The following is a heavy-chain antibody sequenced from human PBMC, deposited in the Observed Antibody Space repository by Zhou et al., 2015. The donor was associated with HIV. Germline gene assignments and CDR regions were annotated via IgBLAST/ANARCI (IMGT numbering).Heavy chain of an antibody. CDR1: GGTFSSYD. J-gene: IGHJ6*02. CDR3: ASNAYCSGGSCTIPGYYYYRYGRR. D-gene: IGHD2-15*01. CDR2: MNPNSGNT. V-gene: IGHV1-8*02. Sequence: QVQLVQSGAEVKKPGSSVKVSCKASGGTFSSYDINWVRQATGQGLEWMGWMNPNSGNTGYAQKFQGRVTMTRNTSISTAYMELSSLRSEDTAVYYCASNAYCSGGSCTIPGYYYYRYGRRGAKGPRS.